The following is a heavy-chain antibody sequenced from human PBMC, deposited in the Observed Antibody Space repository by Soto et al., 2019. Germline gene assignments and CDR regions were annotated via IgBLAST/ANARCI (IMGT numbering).Heavy chain of an antibody. D-gene: IGHD2-21*01. CDR1: GFPFNTYA. CDR2: TSIGGNT. V-gene: IGHV3-23*01. J-gene: IGHJ5*02. Sequence: GGSLRLSCESSGFPFNTYAMAWFRQVPGMGLEWVSTTSIGGNTDLAESVRGRFTVSRDNSKNTLYLQMTNLRVEDAAIYFCARDLRPGLIVPTKSGFDPWGQGTQVTV. CDR3: ARDLRPGLIVPTKSGFDP.